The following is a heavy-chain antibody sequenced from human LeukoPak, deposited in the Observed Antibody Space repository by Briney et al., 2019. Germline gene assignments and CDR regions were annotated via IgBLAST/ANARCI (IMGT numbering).Heavy chain of an antibody. CDR3: ARDRFYYDSSGYYSNDAFDI. D-gene: IGHD3-22*01. Sequence: PSETLSLTCTVSGGSISPYSWSWIRQPPGKGLEWIGSIYYSGSTYYNPSLKSRVTISVDTSKNQFSLKLSSVTAADTAVYYCARDRFYYDSSGYYSNDAFDIWGQGTMVTVSS. CDR1: GGSISPYS. V-gene: IGHV4-39*07. J-gene: IGHJ3*02. CDR2: IYYSGST.